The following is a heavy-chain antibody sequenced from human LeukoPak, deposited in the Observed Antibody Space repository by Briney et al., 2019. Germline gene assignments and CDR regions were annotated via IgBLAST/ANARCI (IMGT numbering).Heavy chain of an antibody. J-gene: IGHJ5*01. V-gene: IGHV3-30*02. CDR1: GFSFSSYG. Sequence: GGSLRLSCAASGFSFSSYGMHWVRQASGRGLEWVAFIRYDGSNKDYADSVKGRFTISRDSSKNTLYLEMNSLRAEDTAVYHCAKVRFSDSGRDGLDSWGQGTLVTVSS. D-gene: IGHD5-12*01. CDR3: AKVRFSDSGRDGLDS. CDR2: IRYDGSNK.